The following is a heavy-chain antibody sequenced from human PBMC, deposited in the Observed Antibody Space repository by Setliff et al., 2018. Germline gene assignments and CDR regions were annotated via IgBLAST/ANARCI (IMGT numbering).Heavy chain of an antibody. CDR2: VYSNVGT. J-gene: IGHJ1*01. V-gene: IGHV4-4*07. D-gene: IGHD1-26*01. Sequence: SETLSLTCTVSGGSINNYYWSWIRQPAGKGLEWIGRVYSNVGTYFNPSLKSRVTMSVDASKNQISLKLMSVTAADTAVYYCASRNSDGGPEYFQHWGQGALVTVSS. CDR1: GGSINNYY. CDR3: ASRNSDGGPEYFQH.